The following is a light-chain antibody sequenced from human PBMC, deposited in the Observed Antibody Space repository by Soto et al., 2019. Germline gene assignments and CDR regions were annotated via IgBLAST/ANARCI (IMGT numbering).Light chain of an antibody. V-gene: IGLV1-40*01. Sequence: QPVLTQPPSVSGTPGQRVSISCTGTSSNLGAGYDVHWYQQLPGVAPRLLIFGNNVRPSGVPDRFSGSKSGTSASLAITGLQAEDEAIYHCQSYDGSLATSIFGAGTKLTVL. CDR3: QSYDGSLATSI. CDR1: SSNLGAGYD. CDR2: GNN. J-gene: IGLJ2*01.